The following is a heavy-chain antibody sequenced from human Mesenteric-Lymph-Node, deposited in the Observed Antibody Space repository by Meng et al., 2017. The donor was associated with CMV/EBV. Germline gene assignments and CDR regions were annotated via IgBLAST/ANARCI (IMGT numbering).Heavy chain of an antibody. CDR2: IKSKTDGGTT. J-gene: IGHJ4*02. D-gene: IGHD3-16*01. CDR1: GFTFSDHY. V-gene: IGHV3-15*01. CDR3: TTVHHGYTDY. Sequence: CAASGFTFSDHYMHWVRQAPGKGLEWVGRIKSKTDGGTTDYAAPVKGRFTISRDDSKNTLYLQMNSLKTEDTAVYYCTTVHHGYTDYWGQGTLVTVSS.